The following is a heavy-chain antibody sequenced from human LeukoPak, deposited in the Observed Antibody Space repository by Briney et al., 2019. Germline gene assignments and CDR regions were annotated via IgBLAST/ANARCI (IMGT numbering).Heavy chain of an antibody. CDR2: IYSGANT. D-gene: IGHD3-16*01. J-gene: IGHJ4*02. V-gene: IGHV3-53*01. CDR3: ARLGPYYFDS. Sequence: GGSLTLSYAPSGFIVSSKYVSWARQPPGEGREWGSVIYSGANTYHAESVQGRFTISRDTSRKTLYLQMNSLRAEDTAVYYCARLGPYYFDSWGQGTLVIVSS. CDR1: GFIVSSKY.